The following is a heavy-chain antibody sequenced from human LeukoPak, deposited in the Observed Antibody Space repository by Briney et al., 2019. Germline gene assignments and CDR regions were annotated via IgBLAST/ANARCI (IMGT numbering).Heavy chain of an antibody. CDR1: GFTFSSYA. J-gene: IGHJ5*02. CDR3: ARDKGGYGWFDP. V-gene: IGHV3-64*01. CDR2: ISSNGGST. Sequence: PGGSLRLSCAASGFTFSSYAMHWVRQAPGKGLEYVSAISSNGGSTYYANSVKGRFTISRDNSKNTLYLQMNSLRAEDTAVYYCARDKGGYGWFDPWGQGTLVTVSS. D-gene: IGHD5-12*01.